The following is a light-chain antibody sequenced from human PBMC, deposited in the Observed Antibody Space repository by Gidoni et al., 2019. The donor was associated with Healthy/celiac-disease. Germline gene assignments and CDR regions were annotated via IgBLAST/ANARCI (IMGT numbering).Light chain of an antibody. J-gene: IGKJ4*01. CDR1: QSISNY. CDR3: QQSYSTPFT. Sequence: DIQITQSPSSLSASVGDRVTISCRASQSISNYLNWYQQKPGKAPKLLIYAASSLQSGVPSRFSGSGSGTDFTLTIGSLQPEDFATYLCQQSYSTPFTFGGGTKVEIK. CDR2: AAS. V-gene: IGKV1-39*01.